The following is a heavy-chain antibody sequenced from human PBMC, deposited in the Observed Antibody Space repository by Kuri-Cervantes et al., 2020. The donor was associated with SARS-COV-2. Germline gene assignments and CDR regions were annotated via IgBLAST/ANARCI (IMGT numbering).Heavy chain of an antibody. CDR2: ITFSGGSA. J-gene: IGHJ3*02. Sequence: GGSLRLSCAASRFTFSGYSMSWVRQAPGKGLEWVSSITFSGGSAYYADPVKGRFTISRDNSKNTLHLHMNSLRAEDTAVYYCARGSVTRIVAVNDDASHIWGQGTMVTVSS. V-gene: IGHV3-23*01. D-gene: IGHD3-22*01. CDR3: ARGSVTRIVAVNDDASHI. CDR1: RFTFSGYS.